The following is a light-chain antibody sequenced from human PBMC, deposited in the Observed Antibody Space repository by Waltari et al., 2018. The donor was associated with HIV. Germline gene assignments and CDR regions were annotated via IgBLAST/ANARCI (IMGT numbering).Light chain of an antibody. CDR3: CSYAGTYTYVL. J-gene: IGLJ3*02. CDR2: EVI. V-gene: IGLV2-11*01. CDR1: SSDVGGYDS. Sequence: QSALTQPRSVSGSPGQSVTISCTGTSSDVGGYDSVSWYLQHPGKVPKLIIYEVIKRPSGVPDRFYGSKSGNTASLTISGLQTEDEADYFCCSYAGTYTYVLFGGGTKLTVL.